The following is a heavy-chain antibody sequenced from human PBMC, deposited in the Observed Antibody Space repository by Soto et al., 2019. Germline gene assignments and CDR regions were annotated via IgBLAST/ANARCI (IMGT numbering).Heavy chain of an antibody. V-gene: IGHV1-46*01. J-gene: IGHJ4*02. D-gene: IGHD2-21*02. Sequence: QVQLMQSGAEVKKPGASVKVSCKASGDTFTNYYIHWVRQAPGQGLEWMGTVNPSGGHTTYSQNFLGRVTXPXXXSXXTLYMELTSLTSYDTAVYYCARGGHVVVVPAAFDYWGQGTLVTVSS. CDR2: VNPSGGHT. CDR1: GDTFTNYY. CDR3: ARGGHVVVVPAAFDY.